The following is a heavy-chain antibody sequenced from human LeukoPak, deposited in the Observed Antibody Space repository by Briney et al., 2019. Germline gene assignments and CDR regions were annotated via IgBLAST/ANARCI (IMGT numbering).Heavy chain of an antibody. CDR1: GFTFSSYE. J-gene: IGHJ4*02. CDR3: ARDDPYSEILTGYYRGYYFDY. D-gene: IGHD3-9*01. Sequence: GGSLRLSCAVSGFTFSSYEMNWVRQAPGKGLEGVSYIRSRGSTIYYAGSGKIRFTNSKYNAKNSLYLQMNSLRAEDTAVYYCARDDPYSEILTGYYRGYYFDYWGQGTLVTVSS. V-gene: IGHV3-48*03. CDR2: IRSRGSTI.